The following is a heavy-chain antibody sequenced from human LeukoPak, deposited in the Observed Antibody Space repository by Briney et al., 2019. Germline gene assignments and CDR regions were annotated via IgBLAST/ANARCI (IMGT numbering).Heavy chain of an antibody. CDR2: ISFDGTIK. CDR1: GFTFSSYG. D-gene: IGHD3-22*01. CDR3: AKVVNSGYYYYFDY. V-gene: IGHV3-30*18. Sequence: GRSLRLSCAASGFTFSSYGIHWVRQAPGKGLEWVAVISFDGTIKYYTDSVKGRFTSSRDNSKNTLYLQMNSLRAEDTAVYYCAKVVNSGYYYYFDYWGQGTLVTVSS. J-gene: IGHJ4*02.